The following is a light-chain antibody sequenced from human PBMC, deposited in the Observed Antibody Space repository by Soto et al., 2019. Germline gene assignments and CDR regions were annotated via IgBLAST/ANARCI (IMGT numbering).Light chain of an antibody. CDR3: QSYDSGLSGSV. V-gene: IGLV1-40*01. CDR2: NNN. Sequence: QSVLTQPPSVSGAPGQGVTISCTGSRSNIGAGYHVHWYQQLPGAAPKLLIYNNNFRPSAVPDRFSAYISDTSASLAITGLQAEDEADYYCQSYDSGLSGSVFGSGTQLTVL. J-gene: IGLJ7*01. CDR1: RSNIGAGYH.